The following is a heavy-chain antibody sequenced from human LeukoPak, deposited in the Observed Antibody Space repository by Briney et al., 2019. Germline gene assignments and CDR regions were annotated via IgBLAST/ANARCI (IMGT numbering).Heavy chain of an antibody. J-gene: IGHJ4*02. D-gene: IGHD1-26*01. CDR1: GYTFITYG. Sequence: ASVNVSCKASGYTFITYGITWVRQAPGQGLGWMGWITPYNGDTNYAQNLQDRVTMTTDTSTSTAYMERRSLRSDDTAVYFCARVAGVSYNYFDSWGQGTLVTVSS. V-gene: IGHV1-18*01. CDR3: ARVAGVSYNYFDS. CDR2: ITPYNGDT.